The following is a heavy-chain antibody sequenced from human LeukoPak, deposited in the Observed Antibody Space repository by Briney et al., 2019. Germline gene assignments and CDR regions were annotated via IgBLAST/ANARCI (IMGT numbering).Heavy chain of an antibody. V-gene: IGHV3-33*01. D-gene: IGHD5-18*01. Sequence: GGSLRLSCEASGFTFSSYGMHWVRQAPGKGLEWVAVIWYDGSNKYYADSVKGRFTISRDNSKNTLYLQMNSLRAEDTAVYYCARERGYSQKHFDYWGQGTLVTVSS. CDR1: GFTFSSYG. CDR3: ARERGYSQKHFDY. J-gene: IGHJ4*02. CDR2: IWYDGSNK.